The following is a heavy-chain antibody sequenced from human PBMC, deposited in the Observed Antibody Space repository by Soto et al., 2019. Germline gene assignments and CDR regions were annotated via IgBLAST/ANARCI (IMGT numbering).Heavy chain of an antibody. J-gene: IGHJ4*02. CDR3: AKDLTAVLAELSWKDS. V-gene: IGHV3-30*18. Sequence: QVQLVESGGGVVQPGRSLRLSCAASGFDFRSYGMHWVRQAPGKGLEWVAVISYDGSGKYYADSVRGRFTISRDNFKNTLSLQMNSLRVEDTAVYFCAKDLTAVLAELSWKDSWGQGTLVTVSS. CDR1: GFDFRSYG. CDR2: ISYDGSGK. D-gene: IGHD2-2*01.